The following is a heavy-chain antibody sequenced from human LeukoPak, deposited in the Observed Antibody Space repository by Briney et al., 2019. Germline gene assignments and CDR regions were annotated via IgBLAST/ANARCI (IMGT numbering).Heavy chain of an antibody. V-gene: IGHV3-48*01. D-gene: IGHD1-26*01. CDR2: ITTSSSSI. CDR3: ARDREDGGLDY. Sequence: QPGGSLRLSCAASGFTFSSYSMNWVRQAPGKGLEWLSYITTSSSSIYYADSVKGRFTISRDNSKNTLYLQMNSLRAEDTAVYYCARDREDGGLDYWGQGTLVTVSS. J-gene: IGHJ4*02. CDR1: GFTFSSYS.